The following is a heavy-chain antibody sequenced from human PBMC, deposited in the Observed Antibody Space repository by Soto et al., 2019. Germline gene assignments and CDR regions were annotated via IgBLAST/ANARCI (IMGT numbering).Heavy chain of an antibody. J-gene: IGHJ6*02. CDR3: AREGPIVTIFGVVRNYYYGMDV. CDR1: GFTFSSYG. V-gene: IGHV3-33*01. Sequence: LRLSCAASGFTFSSYGMHWVRQAPGKGLEWVAVIWYDGSNKYYADSVKGRFTISRDNSKNTLYLQMNSLRAEDTAVYYCAREGPIVTIFGVVRNYYYGMDVWGQGTTVTVSS. CDR2: IWYDGSNK. D-gene: IGHD3-3*01.